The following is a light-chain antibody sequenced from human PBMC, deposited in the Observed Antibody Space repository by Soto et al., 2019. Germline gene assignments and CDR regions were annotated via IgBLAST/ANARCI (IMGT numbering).Light chain of an antibody. CDR1: SSDVGNYNL. J-gene: IGLJ3*02. CDR3: TSYARTTTLV. V-gene: IGLV2-23*01. Sequence: QAVVTQPASVSGSPGQSITISCTGTSSDVGNYNLVSWYQQYPGKAPKLMIYAASKRPSGVSNRFSGSKSGDTASLTISGLQPEDEADYYCTSYARTTTLVFGGGTKLTVL. CDR2: AAS.